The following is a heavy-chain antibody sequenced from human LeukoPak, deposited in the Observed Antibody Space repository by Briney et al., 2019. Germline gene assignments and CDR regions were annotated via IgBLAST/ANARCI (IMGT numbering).Heavy chain of an antibody. CDR1: GYTFTSYY. CDR2: ISAYNGNT. J-gene: IGHJ6*02. V-gene: IGHV1-18*04. D-gene: IGHD2-2*01. CDR3: AREGYCASTSCENSLSIYYYYGMDV. Sequence: ASVKVSCKASGYTFTSYYMHWVRQAPGQGLEWMGWISAYNGNTNYAQKLQGRVTMTTDTSTSTAYMELRSLRSDDTAVYYCAREGYCASTSCENSLSIYYYYGMDVWGQGTTVTVSS.